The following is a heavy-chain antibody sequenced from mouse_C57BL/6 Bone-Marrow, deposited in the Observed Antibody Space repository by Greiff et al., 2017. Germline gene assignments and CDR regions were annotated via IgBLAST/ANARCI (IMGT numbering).Heavy chain of an antibody. CDR1: GFSLTSYG. Sequence: QVQLQQSGPGLVQPSQSLSITCTVSGFSLTSYGVHWVRQSPGKGLEWLGVIWRGGSTDNNAAFISRLSISKDNSKSQVFFQMNSLQADDTAIYYCARRGDYDYDWYFDVWGTGTTVTVSS. D-gene: IGHD2-4*01. J-gene: IGHJ1*03. CDR3: ARRGDYDYDWYFDV. V-gene: IGHV2-2*01. CDR2: IWRGGST.